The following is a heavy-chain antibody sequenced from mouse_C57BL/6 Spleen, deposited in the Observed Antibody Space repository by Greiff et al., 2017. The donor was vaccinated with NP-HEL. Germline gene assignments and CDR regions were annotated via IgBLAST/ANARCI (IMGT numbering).Heavy chain of an antibody. D-gene: IGHD1-3*01. J-gene: IGHJ4*01. CDR1: GFSLTSYA. V-gene: IGHV2-9-1*01. CDR3: ARNPGELVDYYAMDY. CDR2: IWTGGGT. Sequence: VQLKESGPGLVAPSQSLSITCTVSGFSLTSYAISWVRQPPGTGLEWLGVIWTGGGTNYNSALKSRLSISKDNSKRQVILKMNSQEAGDAARYFCARNPGELVDYYAMDYWGQGTSVTVSS.